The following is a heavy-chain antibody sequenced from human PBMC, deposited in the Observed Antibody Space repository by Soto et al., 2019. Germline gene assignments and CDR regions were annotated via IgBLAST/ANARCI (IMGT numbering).Heavy chain of an antibody. V-gene: IGHV4-39*01. CDR1: GGSISSSSYY. D-gene: IGHD3-22*01. CDR3: ARHYYYDNHDAFDI. Sequence: SETLSLTCTVSGGSISSSSYYWGWIRQPPGKGLEWIGSIYYSGSTYYNPSLKGRVTISVDTSKNQFSLKLSSVTAADTAVYYCARHYYYDNHDAFDIWGQGTMVTVSS. CDR2: IYYSGST. J-gene: IGHJ3*02.